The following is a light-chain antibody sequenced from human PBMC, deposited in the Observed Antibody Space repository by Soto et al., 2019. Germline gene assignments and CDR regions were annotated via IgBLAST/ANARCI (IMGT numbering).Light chain of an antibody. J-gene: IGKJ4*01. V-gene: IGKV1-12*01. CDR3: QQARSFPLT. Sequence: DIQMTQSPSSVSASVGDRVTITCRASQDIDRWLVWYQQKPGKAPNLLMYGAYSLESGVPSRFSGSGFGTDFTLTISSLQPEDFATYYCQQARSFPLTFGAGTKVELK. CDR1: QDIDRW. CDR2: GAY.